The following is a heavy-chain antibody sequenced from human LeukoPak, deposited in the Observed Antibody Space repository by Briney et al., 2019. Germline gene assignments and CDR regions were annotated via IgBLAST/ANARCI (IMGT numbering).Heavy chain of an antibody. CDR3: ARDTYYYDSSGYWPLDI. V-gene: IGHV1-69*05. J-gene: IGHJ3*02. D-gene: IGHD3-22*01. CDR1: GGTFSSYA. CDR2: IIPIFGTA. Sequence: ASVKVSCKASGGTFSSYAISWVRQAPGQGLEWMGGIIPIFGTANYAQKLQGRVTMTTDTSTSTAYMELRSLRSDDTAVYYCARDTYYYDSSGYWPLDIWGQGTMVTVSS.